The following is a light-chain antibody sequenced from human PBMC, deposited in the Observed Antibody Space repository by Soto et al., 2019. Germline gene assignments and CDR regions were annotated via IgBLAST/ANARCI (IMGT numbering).Light chain of an antibody. Sequence: EIQMTQSPSSLSVSVGDRVTITCQASRDIRDFLNWYQQKPGKAPKLLIFGASNLEEGVPPRFSGSGSGTDFSFSISSLQPEDVATYYCQHYDNLPPYSVGQGTKVDSK. J-gene: IGKJ2*03. V-gene: IGKV1-33*01. CDR1: RDIRDF. CDR2: GAS. CDR3: QHYDNLPPYS.